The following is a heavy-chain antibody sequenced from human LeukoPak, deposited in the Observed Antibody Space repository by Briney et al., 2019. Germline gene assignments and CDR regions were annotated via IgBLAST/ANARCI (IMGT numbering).Heavy chain of an antibody. D-gene: IGHD4-11*01. Sequence: SETLSLTCAVSGYSISSGYYWGWIRRPPGKGLEWIGSIYHSGSTYYNPSLKSRVTISVDTSKNQFSLKLSSVTAADTAVYYCARHRGDMTTRYLDYWGQGTLVTVSS. CDR2: IYHSGST. J-gene: IGHJ4*02. CDR1: GYSISSGYY. CDR3: ARHRGDMTTRYLDY. V-gene: IGHV4-38-2*01.